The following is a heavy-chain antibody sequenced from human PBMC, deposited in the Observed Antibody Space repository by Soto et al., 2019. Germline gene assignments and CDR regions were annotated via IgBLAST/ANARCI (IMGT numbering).Heavy chain of an antibody. Sequence: GGSLRLSCAASGFSFRNYWMHWVRQAPGKGLVWVSRISDYGRVNYADSVEGRFTISRDDAKSELYLQMSSLRVEDMGVYYCGRGRLERFDYLGQGGLVTVAS. D-gene: IGHD1-1*01. CDR1: GFSFRNYW. V-gene: IGHV3-74*01. CDR2: ISDYGRV. J-gene: IGHJ4*02. CDR3: GRGRLERFDY.